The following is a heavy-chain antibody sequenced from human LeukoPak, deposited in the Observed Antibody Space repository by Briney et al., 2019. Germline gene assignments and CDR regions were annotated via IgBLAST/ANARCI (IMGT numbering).Heavy chain of an antibody. CDR3: VRAELGYDFWSGYYRL. J-gene: IGHJ2*01. CDR2: IYTSGST. CDR1: GGSISSGSYY. V-gene: IGHV4-61*02. D-gene: IGHD3-3*01. Sequence: PSQTLSLTCTVSGGSISSGSYYWSWIRQPAGKGLEWIGRIYTSGSTNYNPSLKSRVTISVDTSKNQFSLKLSSVTAADTAVYYCVRAELGYDFWSGYYRLWGRGTLVTVSS.